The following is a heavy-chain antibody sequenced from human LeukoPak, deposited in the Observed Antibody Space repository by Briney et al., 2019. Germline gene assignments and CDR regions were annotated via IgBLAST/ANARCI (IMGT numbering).Heavy chain of an antibody. D-gene: IGHD3-16*02. Sequence: GGSLRLSCAASGFTFSSYAMSWVRQAPGKGLEWVSAISGSGGSTYYADSVKGRFTISRDNSKNTLYLQMNSLRAEDAAVYYCARGDYDYVWGSYRSPYYFDYWGRGTLVTVSS. CDR1: GFTFSSYA. V-gene: IGHV3-23*01. CDR2: ISGSGGST. J-gene: IGHJ4*02. CDR3: ARGDYDYVWGSYRSPYYFDY.